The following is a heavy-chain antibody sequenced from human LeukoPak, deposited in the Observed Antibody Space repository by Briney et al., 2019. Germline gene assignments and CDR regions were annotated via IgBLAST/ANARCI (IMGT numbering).Heavy chain of an antibody. D-gene: IGHD6-25*01. J-gene: IGHJ6*02. CDR3: AREQGRRNYHYGMDV. V-gene: IGHV4-59*12. CDR2: INYSGNT. CDR1: GGSISTFY. Sequence: SETLSLTCTVSGGSISTFYWSWIRQPPGKGLEWIAYINYSGNTNSNPSLKSRVTISVDTSKNQFSLKLSSVTAADTAVYYCAREQGRRNYHYGMDVWGQGTTVTVSS.